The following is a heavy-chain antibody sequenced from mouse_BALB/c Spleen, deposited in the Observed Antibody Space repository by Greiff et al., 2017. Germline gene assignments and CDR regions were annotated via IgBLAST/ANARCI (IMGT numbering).Heavy chain of an antibody. J-gene: IGHJ3*01. CDR1: GFNIKDYY. Sequence: EVQLQESGAELVRSGASVKLSCTASGFNIKDYYMHWVKQRPEQGLEWIGWIDPENGDTEYAPKFQGKATMTADTSSNTAYLQLSSLTSEDTAVYYCNAGDGYPWFAYWGQGTLVTVSA. CDR2: IDPENGDT. V-gene: IGHV14-4*02. D-gene: IGHD2-3*01. CDR3: NAGDGYPWFAY.